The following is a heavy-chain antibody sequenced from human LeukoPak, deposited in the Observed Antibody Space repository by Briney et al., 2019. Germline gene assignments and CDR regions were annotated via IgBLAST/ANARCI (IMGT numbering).Heavy chain of an antibody. Sequence: GGSLRLSCAASGFTFSSYAMSWVRQAPGKGLEWVSAISGSGGSTYYADSVKGRFTISRDNSKNTLYLQTNSLRAEDTAAYYCAREPDDSWSGYYTVYFDYWGQGTLVTVSS. CDR1: GFTFSSYA. J-gene: IGHJ4*02. CDR2: ISGSGGST. V-gene: IGHV3-23*01. D-gene: IGHD3-3*01. CDR3: AREPDDSWSGYYTVYFDY.